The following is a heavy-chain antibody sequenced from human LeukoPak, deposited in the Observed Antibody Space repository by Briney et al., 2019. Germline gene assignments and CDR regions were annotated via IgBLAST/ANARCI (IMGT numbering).Heavy chain of an antibody. CDR1: GFTFSSYA. Sequence: GGSLRLSCAASGFTFSSYAMTWVRQAPGKGLEWVSVISGTGGSTYYADSVKGRFTISRDNSRNRLYLQMRSLRAEDTAVYYCAKFDSSGYYFDWFDSWGQGTLVTVSS. CDR3: AKFDSSGYYFDWFDS. CDR2: ISGTGGST. V-gene: IGHV3-23*01. D-gene: IGHD3-22*01. J-gene: IGHJ5*01.